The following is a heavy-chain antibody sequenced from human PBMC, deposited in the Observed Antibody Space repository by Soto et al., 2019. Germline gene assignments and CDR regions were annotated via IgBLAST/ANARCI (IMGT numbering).Heavy chain of an antibody. CDR1: GGSFSGYY. J-gene: IGHJ4*02. Sequence: SETLSLTCAVYGGSFSGYYWSWIRQPPGKGLEWIGEINHSGSTNYNPSLKSRVTISVDTSKNQFSLKLSSVTAADTAVYYCARGSNYVPDYWGQGTLVTVSS. CDR3: ARGSNYVPDY. CDR2: INHSGST. V-gene: IGHV4-34*01. D-gene: IGHD4-4*01.